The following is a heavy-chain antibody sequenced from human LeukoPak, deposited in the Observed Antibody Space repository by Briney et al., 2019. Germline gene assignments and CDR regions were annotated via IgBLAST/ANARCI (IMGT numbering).Heavy chain of an antibody. V-gene: IGHV4-34*01. CDR2: INHSGST. CDR3: ARGGRIAAAGAGYFDY. Sequence: SETLSLTCAVYGGSFSGYYWSWIRQPPGKGLEWIGEINHSGSTCYNPSLKSRVTISVDTSKNQFSLKLSSVTAADTAVYYCARGGRIAAAGAGYFDYWGQGTLVTVSS. CDR1: GGSFSGYY. J-gene: IGHJ4*02. D-gene: IGHD6-13*01.